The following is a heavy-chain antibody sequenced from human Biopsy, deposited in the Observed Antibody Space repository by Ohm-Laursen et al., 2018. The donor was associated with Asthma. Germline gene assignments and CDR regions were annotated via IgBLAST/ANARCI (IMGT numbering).Heavy chain of an antibody. J-gene: IGHJ6*02. D-gene: IGHD6-19*01. Sequence: SVKVSCKAPGGTFSNFAIRWVRQAPGQGLEWLGGIKTVFGTTNYAQKFQGRVTITGDESTSTAYMEVTSLRSEGTAIYYCARCQVGYSSGWSLLLKKIYYSGMDVWGQGTAVTVSS. CDR1: GGTFSNFA. V-gene: IGHV1-69*13. CDR3: ARCQVGYSSGWSLLLKKIYYSGMDV. CDR2: IKTVFGTT.